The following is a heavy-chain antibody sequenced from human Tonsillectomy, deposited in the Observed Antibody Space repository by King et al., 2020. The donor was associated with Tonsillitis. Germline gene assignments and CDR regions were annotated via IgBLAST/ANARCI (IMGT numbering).Heavy chain of an antibody. D-gene: IGHD5/OR15-5a*01. Sequence: LQLQESGPGLVKPSETLSLTCTVSGDSISSSTYYWGWIRQPPGKGLEWIGSIFYSGNIYYNPSLKSRVTISVDTSKNQFSLKLSSVTAVDTAVYYCASQENLYVWFDPWGHGTLVTVSS. CDR3: ASQENLYVWFDP. J-gene: IGHJ5*02. V-gene: IGHV4-39*01. CDR2: IFYSGNI. CDR1: GDSISSSTYY.